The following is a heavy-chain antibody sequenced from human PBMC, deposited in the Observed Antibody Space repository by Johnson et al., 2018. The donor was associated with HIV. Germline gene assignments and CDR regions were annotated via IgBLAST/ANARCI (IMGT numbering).Heavy chain of an antibody. Sequence: VQLVESGGGLVQPGGSLRLSCAASGFTFSNAWMSWVRQAPGKGLEWVGRIKGKIDGGTTDYAAPVKGRFTISRDDSKNTLYLQMNSLKTEDTAVYYCTTDLAAVGSGAFDIWGQGTMVTVSS. CDR1: GFTFSNAW. J-gene: IGHJ3*02. V-gene: IGHV3-15*01. CDR3: TTDLAAVGSGAFDI. D-gene: IGHD6-13*01. CDR2: IKGKIDGGTT.